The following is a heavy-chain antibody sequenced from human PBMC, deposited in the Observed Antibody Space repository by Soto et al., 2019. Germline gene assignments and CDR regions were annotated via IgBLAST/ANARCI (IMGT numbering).Heavy chain of an antibody. J-gene: IGHJ4*02. V-gene: IGHV5-51*01. CDR1: GYSFTSYW. CDR3: ASHHYYDTSGYIPLDY. D-gene: IGHD3-22*01. CDR2: IYPGDSDT. Sequence: EVQLVQSGAEVKKPGESLKISCKGSGYSFTSYWIGWVRQMPGKGLEWMGIIYPGDSDTRYSPSFQGQVTISADKSISTAYLQWSSLKASDTAMYYCASHHYYDTSGYIPLDYWGQGTLVTVSS.